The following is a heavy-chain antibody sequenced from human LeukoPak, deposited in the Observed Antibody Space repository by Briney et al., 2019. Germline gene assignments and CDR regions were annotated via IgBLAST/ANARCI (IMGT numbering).Heavy chain of an antibody. V-gene: IGHV4-34*01. CDR1: GGSFSGYY. Sequence: SETLSLTCAVYGGSFSGYYWSWIRQPPGKGLEWIGEINHSGSTNYNPSLKSRVTISVDTSKNQFSLKLSSVTAADTAVYYCAQTRVFVRDYYGSGSYSYWGQGTLVTVSS. CDR2: INHSGST. CDR3: AQTRVFVRDYYGSGSYSY. D-gene: IGHD3-10*01. J-gene: IGHJ4*02.